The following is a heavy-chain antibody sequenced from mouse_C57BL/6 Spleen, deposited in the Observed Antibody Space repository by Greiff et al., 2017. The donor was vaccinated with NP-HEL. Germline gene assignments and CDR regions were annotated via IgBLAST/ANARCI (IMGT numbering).Heavy chain of an antibody. CDR1: GYTFTSYW. D-gene: IGHD1-2*01. CDR2: IDPSDSYT. J-gene: IGHJ3*01. V-gene: IGHV1-50*01. Sequence: VQLQQPGAELVKPGASVKLSCKASGYTFTSYWMQWVKQRPGQGLEWIGEIDPSDSYTNYNQKFKGKATLTVDTSSSTAYMQLSSLTSEDSAVYYCARSTAQAGLAYWGQGTLVTVSA. CDR3: ARSTAQAGLAY.